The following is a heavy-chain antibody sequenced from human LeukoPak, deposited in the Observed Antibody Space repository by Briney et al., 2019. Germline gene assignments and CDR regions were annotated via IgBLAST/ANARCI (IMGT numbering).Heavy chain of an antibody. D-gene: IGHD5-24*01. CDR2: ISSSGSTI. CDR1: GFTFSDYY. J-gene: IGHJ4*02. V-gene: IGHV3-11*01. CDR3: ARSVEMATILLDY. Sequence: PGGSLRLTCAASGFTFSDYYMSWIRQAPGKGLEWVSYISSSGSTICYADSVKGRFTISRDNAKNSLYLQMNSLRAEDTAVYYCARSVEMATILLDYWGQGTLVTVSS.